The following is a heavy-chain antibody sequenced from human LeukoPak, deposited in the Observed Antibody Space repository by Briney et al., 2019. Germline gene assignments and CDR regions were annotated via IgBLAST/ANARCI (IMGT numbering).Heavy chain of an antibody. Sequence: SETLSLTCTVSGYSISSGYYWGWIRPPPGKGLEWIGSIYYSGITYYNPSLKSRVTISVDTSKNQFSLKLNSVTAADTAVYYCAVQTRGYYYYYMDVWGKGTTVTVSS. CDR1: GYSISSGYY. CDR2: IYYSGIT. J-gene: IGHJ6*03. CDR3: AVQTRGYYYYYMDV. V-gene: IGHV4-38-2*02. D-gene: IGHD4-23*01.